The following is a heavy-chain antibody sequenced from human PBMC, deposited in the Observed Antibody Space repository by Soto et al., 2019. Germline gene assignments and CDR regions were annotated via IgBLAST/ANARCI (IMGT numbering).Heavy chain of an antibody. J-gene: IGHJ4*02. CDR1: GGSISSYY. CDR3: ARRYGYSFDY. D-gene: IGHD1-1*01. V-gene: IGHV4-59*08. CDR2: IYYSGST. Sequence: PSETLSLTCTVSGGSISSYYWSWIRQPPGKGLEWIGYIYYSGSTNYNPSLKRRVTISVDTSKNQFSLKLSSLTAADTAVYYCARRYGYSFDYWGQGTLVTVSS.